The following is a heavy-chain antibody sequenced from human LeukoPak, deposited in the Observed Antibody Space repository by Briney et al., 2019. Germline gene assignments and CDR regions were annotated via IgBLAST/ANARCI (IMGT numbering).Heavy chain of an antibody. CDR3: SQEQKRGDAFDI. CDR2: ITYDGSNK. J-gene: IGHJ3*02. Sequence: GRSLRLSCAASGFTFSSYGMHWVRQAPGKGLEWVADITYDGSNKYYADSVKGRFTISRDNSKNTLYLQMNSLRAEDTAVYYCSQEQKRGDAFDIWGEGAMATVSS. CDR1: GFTFSSYG. D-gene: IGHD3-10*01. V-gene: IGHV3-30*18.